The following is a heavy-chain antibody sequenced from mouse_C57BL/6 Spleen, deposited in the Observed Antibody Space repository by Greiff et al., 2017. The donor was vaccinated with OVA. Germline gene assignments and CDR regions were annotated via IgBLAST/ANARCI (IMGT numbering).Heavy chain of an antibody. CDR3: ARGGSTMVTYAMDY. CDR1: GYTFTSYW. D-gene: IGHD2-2*01. J-gene: IGHJ4*01. Sequence: QVQLQQSGAELVMPGASVKLSCKASGYTFTSYWMHWVKQRPGQGLEWIGEIDPSDSYTNYNQKFKGKSTLTVDKSSSTAYMQLSSLTSEDSAVYYCARGGSTMVTYAMDYWGQGTSVTVSS. V-gene: IGHV1-69*01. CDR2: IDPSDSYT.